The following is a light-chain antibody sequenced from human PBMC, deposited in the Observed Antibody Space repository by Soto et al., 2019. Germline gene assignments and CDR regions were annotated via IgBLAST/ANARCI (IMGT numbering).Light chain of an antibody. J-gene: IGKJ4*01. CDR3: QQYGNSPLT. CDR2: GAS. Sequence: EIVLTQSPGTLSLSPGERATLSCRASQSVRSTYLAWYQQKPGQAPRLFIYGASSRATGIPDRFSGSGSGTDFTLTISRLEPEDFAVYYCQQYGNSPLTFGGGTKVEIK. V-gene: IGKV3-20*01. CDR1: QSVRSTY.